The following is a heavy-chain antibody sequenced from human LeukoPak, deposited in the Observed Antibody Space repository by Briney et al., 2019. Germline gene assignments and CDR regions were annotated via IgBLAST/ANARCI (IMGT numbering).Heavy chain of an antibody. V-gene: IGHV3-30*02. CDR2: IRYDGSNK. Sequence: HPGGSLRLSCAASGFTFSSYGMHWVRQAPGKGLEWVAFIRYDGSNKYYADSVKGRFTISRDNAKNSLYLQMNSLRAEDTALYYCAKDYTAMVRGIDYWGQGTLVTVSS. D-gene: IGHD5-18*01. J-gene: IGHJ4*02. CDR3: AKDYTAMVRGIDY. CDR1: GFTFSSYG.